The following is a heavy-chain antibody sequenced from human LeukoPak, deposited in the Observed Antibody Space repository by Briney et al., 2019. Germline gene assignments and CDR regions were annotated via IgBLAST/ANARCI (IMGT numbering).Heavy chain of an antibody. V-gene: IGHV3-33*06. D-gene: IGHD6-19*01. Sequence: GGSLRLSCAASGFTFNSYGMHWVRQAPGKGLERVAVIWYDGSNKYYADSVKGRFTISRDNSKNTLYLQMNSLRAEDTAVYYCAKYGSGWPNWFDPWGQGTLVTVSS. J-gene: IGHJ5*02. CDR1: GFTFNSYG. CDR3: AKYGSGWPNWFDP. CDR2: IWYDGSNK.